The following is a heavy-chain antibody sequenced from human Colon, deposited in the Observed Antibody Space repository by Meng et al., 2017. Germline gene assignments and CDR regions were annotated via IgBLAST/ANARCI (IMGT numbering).Heavy chain of an antibody. D-gene: IGHD3-10*01. J-gene: IGHJ4*02. Sequence: QLQESGPGLVRPSETLSLPCNVSGGSVSSASYYWSWIRQPPGKGLEWIGLIHYSGSRNYNPSLKSRVTMSVDTSKNQVSLRLTSVTAADTAVYYCARFYGSGTFEVHDYWGQGTLVTVSS. CDR1: GGSVSSASYY. V-gene: IGHV4-61*01. CDR2: IHYSGSR. CDR3: ARFYGSGTFEVHDY.